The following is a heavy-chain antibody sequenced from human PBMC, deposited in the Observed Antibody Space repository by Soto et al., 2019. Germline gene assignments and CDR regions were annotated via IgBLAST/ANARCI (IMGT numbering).Heavy chain of an antibody. CDR2: ILYDGSNE. CDR3: ARARHIPLPDV. Sequence: QVQLVESGGGVVQPGRSLRLSCAASGFTFSSYAMHWVRQAPGKGLEWVAIILYDGSNEYYADSVKGRFTISSDNSKNTLYLQMNSLRAEDTAAYYCARARHIPLPDVWGQGTTVTVSS. J-gene: IGHJ6*02. V-gene: IGHV3-30-3*01. D-gene: IGHD2-21*01. CDR1: GFTFSSYA.